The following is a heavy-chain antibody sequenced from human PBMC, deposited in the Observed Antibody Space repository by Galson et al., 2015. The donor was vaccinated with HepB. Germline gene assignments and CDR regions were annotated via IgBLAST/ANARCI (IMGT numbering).Heavy chain of an antibody. CDR1: GDSISNYF. CDR3: ARLEGPYGSVIHTDY. Sequence: SETLSLICSVSGDSISNYFWSWIRQPPGKGLEWLGYVYSSGSTNYNPSLVNRVTISLDKSKNQFSLKLTSVTAADTAVYYCARLEGPYGSVIHTDYWGQGILVTVSS. CDR2: VYSSGST. D-gene: IGHD3-10*01. V-gene: IGHV4-59*12. J-gene: IGHJ4*02.